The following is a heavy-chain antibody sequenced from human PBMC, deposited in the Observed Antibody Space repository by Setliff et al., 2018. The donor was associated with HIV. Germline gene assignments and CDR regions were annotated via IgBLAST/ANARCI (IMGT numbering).Heavy chain of an antibody. CDR1: GGSFNDYY. D-gene: IGHD5-18*01. J-gene: IGHJ5*02. Sequence: SETLSLTCAVYGGSFNDYYWTWIRQPPGKGLEWIGEIDHSGSTKYHASLKSRVTISIDTSKNQSSRQVNSVTAADTAVYYCARDGRYSFGYNWLDPWGQGTLVTVSS. CDR2: IDHSGST. V-gene: IGHV4-34*01. CDR3: ARDGRYSFGYNWLDP.